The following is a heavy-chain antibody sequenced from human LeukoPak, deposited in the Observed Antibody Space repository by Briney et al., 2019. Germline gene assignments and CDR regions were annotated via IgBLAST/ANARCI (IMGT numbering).Heavy chain of an antibody. V-gene: IGHV3-15*01. J-gene: IGHJ5*02. Sequence: PGGSLRLSCAASGFTFSNAWMSWVRQAPGKGLEWVGRIKSKTDGGTTDYAAPVKGRFTISRDDSKNTLYLQMNSLKTEDTAVYYCTTDGLVPITNYDILTGYPHNNWFDPWGQGTLVTVSS. D-gene: IGHD3-9*01. CDR2: IKSKTDGGTT. CDR3: TTDGLVPITNYDILTGYPHNNWFDP. CDR1: GFTFSNAW.